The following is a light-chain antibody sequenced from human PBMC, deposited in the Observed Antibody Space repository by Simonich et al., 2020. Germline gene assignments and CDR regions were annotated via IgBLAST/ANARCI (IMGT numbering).Light chain of an antibody. CDR1: QSVSSN. Sequence: DIVMTQSPATLSVSPGERATLPCRARQSVSSNLAWYQQKPGQAPRLLIYGASTRATGIPARFSGSGSGTEFTLTISSMQSEDFAGYYCQQYNNWSWTFGQGTKVEIK. CDR3: QQYNNWSWT. CDR2: GAS. V-gene: IGKV3-15*01. J-gene: IGKJ1*01.